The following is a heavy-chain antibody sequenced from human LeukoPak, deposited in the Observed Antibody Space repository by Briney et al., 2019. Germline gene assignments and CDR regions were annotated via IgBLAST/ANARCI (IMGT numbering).Heavy chain of an antibody. CDR3: TKKLTVAGTFDY. V-gene: IGHV3-23*01. CDR2: ITANGGST. Sequence: GGSPRLSCAASGFTFSSYAMSWVRQAPGKGLEWVSAITANGGSTYYADSVKGRFTISRDNSKNTLSLQMNSLRAEDTAIYYCTKKLTVAGTFDYWGQGTLVTVSS. J-gene: IGHJ4*02. D-gene: IGHD6-19*01. CDR1: GFTFSSYA.